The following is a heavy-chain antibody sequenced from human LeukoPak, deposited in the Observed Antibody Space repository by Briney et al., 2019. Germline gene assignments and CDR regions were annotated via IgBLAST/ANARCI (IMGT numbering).Heavy chain of an antibody. CDR2: ITWNGGSI. CDR3: ARERGGVYYFDY. J-gene: IGHJ4*02. Sequence: GGSLRLSCAASGFTFDDFGMSWVRQAPGKGLEWVSSITWNGGSIGYADSVKGRFTISRDNAKNSLYLQMNSLRAEDTALYYCARERGGVYYFDYWGQGTLVTVSS. D-gene: IGHD3-16*01. V-gene: IGHV3-20*04. CDR1: GFTFDDFG.